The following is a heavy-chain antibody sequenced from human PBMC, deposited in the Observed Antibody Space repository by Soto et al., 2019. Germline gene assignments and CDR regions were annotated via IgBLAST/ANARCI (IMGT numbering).Heavy chain of an antibody. V-gene: IGHV2-5*01. CDR1: GFSLTTGGLG. Sequence: QITLKESGPTLVKPTQTLTLTCTFSGFSLTTGGLGVGWIRQPPGKALEWLALIYWNDDKRYRPSLKNRLTITKDTSTNQVVLTLTNMDPVDTATYYCAPTHDFWSGYYPGFDNWGQGTLVTVSS. D-gene: IGHD3-3*01. CDR3: APTHDFWSGYYPGFDN. CDR2: IYWNDDK. J-gene: IGHJ4*02.